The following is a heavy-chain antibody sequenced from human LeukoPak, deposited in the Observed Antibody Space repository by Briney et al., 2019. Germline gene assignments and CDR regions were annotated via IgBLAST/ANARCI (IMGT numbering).Heavy chain of an antibody. CDR3: AREGASSSWLAYFDY. CDR2: IYYSGST. CDR1: GGSISSGDYY. V-gene: IGHV4-30-4*01. J-gene: IGHJ4*02. Sequence: SETLSLTCTVSGGSISSGDYYWSWIRQPPGKGLEWIGYIYYSGSTYYNPSLKSRVTISVDTSKNQFSLKLSSVTAADTAVYYCAREGASSSWLAYFDYWGQGTLVTVSS. D-gene: IGHD6-13*01.